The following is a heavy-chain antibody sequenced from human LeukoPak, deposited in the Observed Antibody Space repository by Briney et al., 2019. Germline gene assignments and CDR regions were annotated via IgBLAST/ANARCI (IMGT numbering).Heavy chain of an antibody. V-gene: IGHV3-23*01. Sequence: GGSLRLSCVVSGLTFSSYSMSWVRQAPGKGLEWVSGISASGGDTWYPDSVKGRFTISRDNSKNTLFLQMNSLRVEDTAIYYRAKDAAGPEYWGQGTRVTVSS. J-gene: IGHJ4*02. CDR1: GLTFSSYS. D-gene: IGHD6-13*01. CDR3: AKDAAGPEY. CDR2: ISASGGDT.